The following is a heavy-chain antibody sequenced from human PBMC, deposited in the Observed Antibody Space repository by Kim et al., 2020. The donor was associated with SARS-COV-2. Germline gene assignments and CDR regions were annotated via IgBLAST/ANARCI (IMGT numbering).Heavy chain of an antibody. V-gene: IGHV3-43*02. CDR1: GFTFDDYA. D-gene: IGHD1-1*01. J-gene: IGHJ2*01. CDR3: ATEVPLEPGLFDL. CDR2: ISGDGGST. Sequence: GGSLRLSCAASGFTFDDYAMHWVRQAPGKGLEWVSLISGDGGSTYYADSVKGRFTISRDNSKNSLYLQMNSLRTEDTALYYCATEVPLEPGLFDLWGRGTLVTVSS.